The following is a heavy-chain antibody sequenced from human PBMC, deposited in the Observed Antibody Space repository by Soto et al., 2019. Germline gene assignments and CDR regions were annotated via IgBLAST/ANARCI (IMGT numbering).Heavy chain of an antibody. D-gene: IGHD3-3*01. J-gene: IGHJ4*02. CDR2: INAGNGNT. Sequence: GASVKVSCKTSGYTFTTYAVHWVRQAPGQRLEWMGWINAGNGNTKYSQKFQGRVTISRDTSASTAYMELRSLRSEDTAVYYCARENDFWSGYYFGLDYWGQGTLVTVSS. V-gene: IGHV1-3*01. CDR1: GYTFTTYA. CDR3: ARENDFWSGYYFGLDY.